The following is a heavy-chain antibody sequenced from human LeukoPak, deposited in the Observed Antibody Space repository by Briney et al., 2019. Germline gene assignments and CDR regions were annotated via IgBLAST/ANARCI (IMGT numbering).Heavy chain of an antibody. CDR2: IYYSGST. V-gene: IGHV4-30-4*08. J-gene: IGHJ5*02. Sequence: PSETLSLTCTVSGGSISRGDYYWSWIRQPPGKGLEGMGYIYYSGSTHHNPSLKSRVTISVDTSKHQFSLTLSSVTAADTAVYYCARGLIRLSWFDPWGQGTLVTVSS. D-gene: IGHD2-8*01. CDR3: ARGLIRLSWFDP. CDR1: GGSISRGDYY.